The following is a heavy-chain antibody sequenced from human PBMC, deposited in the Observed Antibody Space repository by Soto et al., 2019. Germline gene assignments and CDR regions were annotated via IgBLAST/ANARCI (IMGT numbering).Heavy chain of an antibody. CDR2: INPNSGGT. CDR3: ARDASYSDAWSAFLGWLDT. D-gene: IGHD3-3*01. V-gene: IGHV1-2*02. Sequence: ASVKVSCKASGYTFTAYYIHWVRQAPGQGLEWMGWINPNSGGTNYAQKFQGRVTMTRDTSVSTAYMELTSLRSDDTAVYYCARDASYSDAWSAFLGWLDTWGQGSLVTVSS. J-gene: IGHJ5*02. CDR1: GYTFTAYY.